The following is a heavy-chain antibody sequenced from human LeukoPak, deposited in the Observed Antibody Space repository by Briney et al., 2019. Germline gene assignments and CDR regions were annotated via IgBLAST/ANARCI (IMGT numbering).Heavy chain of an antibody. V-gene: IGHV3-49*04. J-gene: IGHJ4*02. Sequence: GGSLRLSCTVSGFSFGDYAMSWVRQAPGKGLDWVGFIRSKAYGGTPEYAASVEGRFTISRDDSKSIAYLQMNSLKTEDTAVYYCTRARGYSYGYIDYWGQGTLVTVSS. CDR1: GFSFGDYA. CDR2: IRSKAYGGTP. D-gene: IGHD5-18*01. CDR3: TRARGYSYGYIDY.